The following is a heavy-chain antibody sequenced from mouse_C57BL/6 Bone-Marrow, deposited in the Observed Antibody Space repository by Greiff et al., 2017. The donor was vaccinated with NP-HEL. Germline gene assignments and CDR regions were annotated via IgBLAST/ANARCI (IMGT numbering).Heavy chain of an antibody. J-gene: IGHJ3*01. V-gene: IGHV5-15*01. Sequence: EVMLVESGGGLVQPGGSLKLSCAASGFTFSDYGMAWVRQAPRKGPEWVAFISNLAYSIYYADTVTGRFTISRENAKNTLYLEMSSLRSEDTAMYYCARHDEVITTVVEGAWFAYWGQGTLVTVSA. CDR3: ARHDEVITTVVEGAWFAY. CDR2: ISNLAYSI. D-gene: IGHD1-1*01. CDR1: GFTFSDYG.